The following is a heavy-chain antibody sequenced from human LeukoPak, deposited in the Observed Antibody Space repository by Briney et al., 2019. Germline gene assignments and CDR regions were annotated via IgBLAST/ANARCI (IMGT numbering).Heavy chain of an antibody. D-gene: IGHD3-10*01. CDR2: IKSKTDGGTT. CDR1: GFTFSYAC. J-gene: IGHJ1*01. Sequence: GSLRLSCAASGFTFSYACMSWVRQAPGKGLEWVGRIKSKTDGGTTDHAAPVKGRFTISRDDSKKTLYLQMNSLKTEDTGVYYCTTDAPFYGSGSYFSDFQHWGQGTLVIVSS. V-gene: IGHV3-15*01. CDR3: TTDAPFYGSGSYFSDFQH.